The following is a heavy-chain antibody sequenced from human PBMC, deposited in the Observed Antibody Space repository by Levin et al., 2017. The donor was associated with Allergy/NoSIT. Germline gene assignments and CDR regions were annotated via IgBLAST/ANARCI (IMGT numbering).Heavy chain of an antibody. V-gene: IGHV4-39*07. CDR2: IYYSGST. CDR3: ARPFGAIIGFRDYYFDY. D-gene: IGHD3-16*02. CDR1: SGSINSSSYY. J-gene: IGHJ4*02. Sequence: SETLSLTCTVSSGSINSSSYYWGWIRQPPGKGLEWIGSIYYSGSTYYNPSLKSRVTISLDTSKNQFSLRLSSVTAADTAVYYCARPFGAIIGFRDYYFDYWGQGTLVTVSS.